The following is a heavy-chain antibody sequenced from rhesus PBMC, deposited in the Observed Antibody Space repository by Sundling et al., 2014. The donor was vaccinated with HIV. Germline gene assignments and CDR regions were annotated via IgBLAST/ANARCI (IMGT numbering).Heavy chain of an antibody. V-gene: IGHV4-80*01. CDR3: AIAYSGSPPYGLDS. CDR2: INGNSGST. J-gene: IGHJ6*01. Sequence: QVQLQESGPGLVKPSETLSLTCTVSGASISSYWWSWIRQPPGKGLEWIGEINGNSGSTNYNPSLKSRVTISRDTSKNQFSLKLSSVTAADTAVYYCAIAYSGSPPYGLDSWGQGVVVTVSS. D-gene: IGHD3-16*01. CDR1: GASISSYW.